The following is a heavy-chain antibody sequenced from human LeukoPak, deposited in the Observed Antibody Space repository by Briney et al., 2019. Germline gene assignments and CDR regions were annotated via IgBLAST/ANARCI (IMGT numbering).Heavy chain of an antibody. J-gene: IGHJ4*02. CDR3: ARVPRPPGYSYGFLDY. CDR2: IYTTGST. D-gene: IGHD5-18*01. V-gene: IGHV4-61*02. Sequence: SQTLSLTCTVSGGSISSGGDYWTWIRQPAGKGLEWIGRIYTTGSTNYNPSLKSRVAISLDTSRNQFSLKLTSVTAADTAVYYCARVPRPPGYSYGFLDYWGQGSLVTVSS. CDR1: GGSISSGGDY.